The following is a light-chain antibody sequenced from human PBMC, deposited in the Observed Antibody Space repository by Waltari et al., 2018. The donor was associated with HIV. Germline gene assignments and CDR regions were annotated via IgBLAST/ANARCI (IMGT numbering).Light chain of an antibody. J-gene: IGLJ3*02. CDR3: RAWDTHLGGWV. CDR1: NNNVDHQG. CDR2: RKN. Sequence: LPQPPSKSTVSGQTATVTCIGDNNNVDHQGAAWVQHPPGHPPKLLSHRKNTPPAGVSGWFSASREGDTTFLPISGLQSQDEADYFCRAWDTHLGGWVFGGGTHLTV. V-gene: IGLV10-54*04.